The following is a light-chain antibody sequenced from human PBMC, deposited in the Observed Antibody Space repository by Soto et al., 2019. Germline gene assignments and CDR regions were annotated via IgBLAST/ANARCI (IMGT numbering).Light chain of an antibody. Sequence: QSALAQPRSVSGSPGQSVTISCTGTSSDVGYYNYVSWYQQHPGKVPKVLIYDVTKWPSGVPDRFSGSKSGNTASLTISGLQAEDEADYYCCSFAGSFTWMFGGGTKLTVL. CDR3: CSFAGSFTWM. CDR2: DVT. CDR1: SSDVGYYNY. V-gene: IGLV2-11*01. J-gene: IGLJ3*02.